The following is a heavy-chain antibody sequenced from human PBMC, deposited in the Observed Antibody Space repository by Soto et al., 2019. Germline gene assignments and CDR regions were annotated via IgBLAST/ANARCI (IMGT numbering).Heavy chain of an antibody. V-gene: IGHV1-8*01. D-gene: IGHD3-9*01. CDR1: GYTFTSYD. CDR2: MNPNSGNT. J-gene: IGHJ6*02. CDR3: ARPIYDILTGYYYYYGMGV. Sequence: GASVKVSCKASGYTFTSYDINWVRQATGQGLEWMGWMNPNSGNTGYAQKFQGRVTMTRNTSISTAYMELSSLRSEDTAVYYCARPIYDILTGYYYYYGMGVWGQGTTVTVSS.